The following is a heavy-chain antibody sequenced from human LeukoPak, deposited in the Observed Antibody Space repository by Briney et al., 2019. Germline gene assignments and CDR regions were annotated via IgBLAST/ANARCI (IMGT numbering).Heavy chain of an antibody. V-gene: IGHV3-7*01. CDR1: GFTFSSYW. CDR3: ASFTIFGPYYYYYYMDV. D-gene: IGHD3-3*01. J-gene: IGHJ6*03. Sequence: GGSLRLSCAASGFTFSSYWMSWVRQAPGKGLEWVANIKQDGSEKYYVDSVKGRFTISRDNAKNSLYLQMNSLRAEDTAVYYCASFTIFGPYYYYYYMDVWGKGTTVTVSS. CDR2: IKQDGSEK.